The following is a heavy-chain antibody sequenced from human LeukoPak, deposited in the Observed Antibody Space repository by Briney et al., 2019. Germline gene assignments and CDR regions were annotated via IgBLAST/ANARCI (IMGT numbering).Heavy chain of an antibody. CDR3: ARHGVVVVAATPYYYYGMDV. V-gene: IGHV1-2*02. CDR1: GYTFTGYY. J-gene: IGHJ6*02. CDR2: INPNSGGT. D-gene: IGHD2-15*01. Sequence: ASVKVSCKASGYTFTGYYMHWVRQAPGQGLEWMGWINPNSGGTNYAQKFQGRVTMTRDTSISTAYMELSRLRSDDTAVYYCARHGVVVVAATPYYYYGMDVWGQGTTVTVSS.